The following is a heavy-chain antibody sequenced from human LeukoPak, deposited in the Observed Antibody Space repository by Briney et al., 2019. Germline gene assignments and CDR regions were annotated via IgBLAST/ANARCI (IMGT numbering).Heavy chain of an antibody. V-gene: IGHV4-59*08. CDR2: IYYSGST. CDR1: GGSISSYY. Sequence: SETLSLTCTVSGGSISSYYWSWIRQPPGKGLEWVGYIYYSGSTNYNPSLKSRVTISVDTSKNQFSLKLSSVTAADTAVYYCARLSTPRGWFDPWGQGTLVTVSS. CDR3: ARLSTPRGWFDP. D-gene: IGHD3-16*01. J-gene: IGHJ5*02.